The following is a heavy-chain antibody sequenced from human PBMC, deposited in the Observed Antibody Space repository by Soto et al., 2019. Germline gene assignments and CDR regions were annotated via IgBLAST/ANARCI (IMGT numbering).Heavy chain of an antibody. CDR1: GGSISSGGYY. D-gene: IGHD4-17*01. Sequence: SETLSLTCTVSGGSISSGGYYWSWIRQHPGKGLEWIGYIYYSGSTYYNPSLKSRVTISVDTSKNQFSLKLSSVTAADTAVYYWARSPEATVTAFDYWGQGTLVTVSS. J-gene: IGHJ4*02. V-gene: IGHV4-31*03. CDR2: IYYSGST. CDR3: ARSPEATVTAFDY.